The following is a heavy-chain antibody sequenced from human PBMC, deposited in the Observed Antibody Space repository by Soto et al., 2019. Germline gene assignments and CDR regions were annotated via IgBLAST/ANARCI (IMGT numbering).Heavy chain of an antibody. D-gene: IGHD5-12*01. CDR1: GYTFASYD. CDR2: MSPNSGNT. CDR3: ARSWPGEGGYDF. Sequence: QVQLVQSGAEVKKPGAPVKVSCKASGYTFASYDINWVRQATGQGLEWMGWMSPNSGNTGYAQKFQGRVIMTRDTPTRTAYMELSGLSPEDTAVYYCARSWPGEGGYDFWGQGTLVTVSS. V-gene: IGHV1-8*01. J-gene: IGHJ4*02.